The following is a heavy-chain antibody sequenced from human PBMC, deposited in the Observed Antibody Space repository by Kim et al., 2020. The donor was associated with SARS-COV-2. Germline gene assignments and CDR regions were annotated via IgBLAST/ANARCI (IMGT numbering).Heavy chain of an antibody. CDR1: GLIVSSHP. Sequence: GGSLRLSCEASGLIVSSHPMHWVRQAPGAGLEWVAAILYDESNTYYADSVKGRFTISRDNSKNTLYLQMSSLRAEDTATYYCARDNKINYYYHMDVWGNGTAVTVS. CDR3: ARDNKINYYYHMDV. CDR2: ILYDESNT. J-gene: IGHJ6*03. V-gene: IGHV3-30-3*01.